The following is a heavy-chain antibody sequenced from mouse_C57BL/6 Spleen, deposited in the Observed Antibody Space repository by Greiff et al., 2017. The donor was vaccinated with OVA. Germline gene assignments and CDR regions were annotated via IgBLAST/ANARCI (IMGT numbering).Heavy chain of an antibody. CDR2: INPNYGTT. V-gene: IGHV1-39*01. Sequence: EVQGVESGPELVKPGASVKISCKASGYSFTDYNMHWVKQSNGKSLEWIGVINPNYGTTSYNQKFKGKATLTVDQSSSTAYMQLNSLTSEDSAVYFCALYYVYGYAMDFWGQGTSVTVSS. J-gene: IGHJ4*01. D-gene: IGHD2-2*01. CDR1: GYSFTDYN. CDR3: ALYYVYGYAMDF.